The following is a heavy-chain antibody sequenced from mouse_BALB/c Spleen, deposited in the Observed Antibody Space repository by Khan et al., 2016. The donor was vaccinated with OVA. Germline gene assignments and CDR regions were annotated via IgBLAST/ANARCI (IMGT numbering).Heavy chain of an antibody. CDR3: ASHLTGSFAY. CDR1: GFTFSSYS. CDR2: ISSGGDDT. D-gene: IGHD4-1*01. J-gene: IGHJ3*01. Sequence: EVKLVESGGDLVKPGGSLKLSCAASGFTFSSYSMSWVRQTPDKRLEWIATISSGGDDTYYPDSVKGRVTLSRDNSTNTLYMQMSSLKSEDTAMYYCASHLTGSFAYWGQGTLVTVSA. V-gene: IGHV5-6*01.